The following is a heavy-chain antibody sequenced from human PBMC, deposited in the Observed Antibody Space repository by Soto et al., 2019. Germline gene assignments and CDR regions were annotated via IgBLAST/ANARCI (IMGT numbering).Heavy chain of an antibody. CDR1: GFTFSSYT. Sequence: PGGSLRLSCAASGFTFSSYTLNWVRQAPGKGLEWVSSISSGSSFIYYADSVKGRFTVSRDNARNSQYLQMNSLRDEDTAVYYCAREDILGARSFDYWGQGTLVTVSS. D-gene: IGHD1-26*01. V-gene: IGHV3-21*01. CDR2: ISSGSSFI. CDR3: AREDILGARSFDY. J-gene: IGHJ4*02.